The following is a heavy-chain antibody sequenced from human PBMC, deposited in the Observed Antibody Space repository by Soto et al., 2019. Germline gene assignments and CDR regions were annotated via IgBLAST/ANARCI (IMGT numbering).Heavy chain of an antibody. CDR2: IYHTGST. J-gene: IGHJ4*02. Sequence: QVHLQESGPGLVRPSETLSLTCAVSGDSVGSGSYYWTWIRQPPGKGLEFVGHIYHTGSTNYNPSLMNRFTLSVDTSKKPFSLRLRSVTAAGTALYYCAGAGAFGDTRIVVFHWGQGVLVTVSS. V-gene: IGHV4-61*03. D-gene: IGHD5-18*01. CDR1: GDSVGSGSYY. CDR3: AGAGAFGDTRIVVFH.